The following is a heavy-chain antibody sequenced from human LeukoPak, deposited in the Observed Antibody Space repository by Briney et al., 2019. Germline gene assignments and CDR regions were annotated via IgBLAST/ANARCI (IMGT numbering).Heavy chain of an antibody. Sequence: SETLSLTCSFSGYSISSGYYRGWIRQPPGKGLEWVGSIYHTESTYYNPSFKSRVIISVDTSKNHFSLKLSSVTAADTAVYYCARHSYSGNYLYHFDYWGQGTLVTVS. CDR2: IYHTEST. D-gene: IGHD1-26*01. V-gene: IGHV4-38-2*01. CDR3: ARHSYSGNYLYHFDY. CDR1: GYSISSGYY. J-gene: IGHJ4*02.